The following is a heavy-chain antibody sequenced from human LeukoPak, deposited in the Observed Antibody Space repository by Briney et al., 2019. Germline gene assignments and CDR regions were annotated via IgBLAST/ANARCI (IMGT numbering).Heavy chain of an antibody. CDR2: VSKSSNYI. CDR3: AREGYSTTFDY. J-gene: IGHJ4*02. CDR1: GFTFSGYT. V-gene: IGHV3-21*01. Sequence: GGSLRLSCVASGFTFSGYTMNWVRQASGKGLEWVSSVSKSSNYIYYAESLKGRFTISRDNAKNSLYLQMNSLRAEDTAVYYCAREGYSTTFDYWGQGILVAVSS. D-gene: IGHD6-13*01.